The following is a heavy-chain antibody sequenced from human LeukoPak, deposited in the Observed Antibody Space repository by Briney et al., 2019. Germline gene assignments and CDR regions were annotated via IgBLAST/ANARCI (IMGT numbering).Heavy chain of an antibody. Sequence: SETLSLTCAVYGGSFSGYYWRWIREPPGKGLECIVEINHSGSTNYTPSLKSRVTISVDTSKNQFSLKLSSVSAADTAVYYCARCIVWCGELLPSRSIAFDYWGQGTLVTVSS. CDR3: ARCIVWCGELLPSRSIAFDY. CDR1: GGSFSGYY. CDR2: INHSGST. V-gene: IGHV4-34*01. J-gene: IGHJ4*02. D-gene: IGHD3-10*01.